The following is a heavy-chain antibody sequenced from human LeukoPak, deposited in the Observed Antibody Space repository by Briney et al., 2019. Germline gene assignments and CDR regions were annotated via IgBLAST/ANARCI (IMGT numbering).Heavy chain of an antibody. J-gene: IGHJ2*01. V-gene: IGHV4-4*07. CDR3: ARVETYYDILTGYYWYFDL. Sequence: SETLSLTCTVSGGSISSYYWSWIRQPAGKGLEWIGRIYTSGSTNYNPSLKSRVTMSVDTSKNQFSLKLSSETAADTAVYYCARVETYYDILTGYYWYFDLWGRGTLVTVSS. D-gene: IGHD3-9*01. CDR2: IYTSGST. CDR1: GGSISSYY.